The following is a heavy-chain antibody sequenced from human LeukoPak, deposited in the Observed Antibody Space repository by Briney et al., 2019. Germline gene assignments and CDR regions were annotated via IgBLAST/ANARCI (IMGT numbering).Heavy chain of an antibody. D-gene: IGHD6-19*01. Sequence: ASVKVSCKASGYTFTSYGISWVRQAPGQGLEWMRWISAYNVNINYAQKFQGRVTMTTDTSTSTAYMELRSLRSDDTAVYCCARNSSGWYGVGLDAFDIWGQGTMVTVSS. CDR3: ARNSSGWYGVGLDAFDI. CDR2: ISAYNVNI. CDR1: GYTFTSYG. V-gene: IGHV1-18*01. J-gene: IGHJ3*02.